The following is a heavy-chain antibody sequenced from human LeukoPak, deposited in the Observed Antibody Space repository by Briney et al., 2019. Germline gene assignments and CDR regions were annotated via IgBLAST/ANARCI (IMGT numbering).Heavy chain of an antibody. CDR1: GYTFTGYY. CDR3: AWAGTLWGMFDY. Sequence: ASVKVSCKASGYTFTGYYIHWVRQAPGQGLEWMGWINPDSGGTNYAQKFQGRVTMTRDTSISTAYMELSRLRSDDTAVYYCAWAGTLWGMFDYWGQGTLVTVSS. J-gene: IGHJ4*02. CDR2: INPDSGGT. D-gene: IGHD6-19*01. V-gene: IGHV1-2*02.